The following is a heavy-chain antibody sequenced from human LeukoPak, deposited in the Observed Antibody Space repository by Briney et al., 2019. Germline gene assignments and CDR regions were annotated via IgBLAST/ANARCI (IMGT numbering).Heavy chain of an antibody. CDR3: AILPGYSSGWYEVNY. J-gene: IGHJ4*02. Sequence: GGSLRLSCAASGFTFSSYGMHWVRQAPGKGLEWVAFIRYDGGNKYSADSVKGRFTISRDNSKNTLYLQMNSPRAEDTAVYYCAILPGYSSGWYEVNYWGQGTLVTVSS. V-gene: IGHV3-30*02. CDR2: IRYDGGNK. D-gene: IGHD6-13*01. CDR1: GFTFSSYG.